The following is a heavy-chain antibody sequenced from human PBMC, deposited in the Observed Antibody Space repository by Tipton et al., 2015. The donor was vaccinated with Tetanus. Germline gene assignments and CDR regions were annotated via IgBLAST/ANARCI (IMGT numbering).Heavy chain of an antibody. CDR3: AISAMAQGITLNGMDV. CDR2: INPSGGST. J-gene: IGHJ6*02. V-gene: IGHV1-46*03. Sequence: QSGPEVKKPGASVKVSCKASGYTFTSYYMHWVRQAPGQGLEWMGIINPSGGSTSYAQKFQGRVTMTRDTSTSTVYMELSSLRSEDTAVYYCAISAMAQGITLNGMDVWGQGTTVTVSS. D-gene: IGHD5-18*01. CDR1: GYTFTSYY.